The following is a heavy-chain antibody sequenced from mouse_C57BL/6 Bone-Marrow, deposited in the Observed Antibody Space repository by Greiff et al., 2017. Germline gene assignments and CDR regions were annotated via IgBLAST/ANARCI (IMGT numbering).Heavy chain of an antibody. Sequence: VESGGDLVKPGGSLKLSCAASGFTFSSYGMSWVRQTPDKRLEWVATISSGGSYTFYPDSVKGRFTISRDNAKNTLYLQMSSLKSEDTAMYYCARQGDYDGDAMDYWGQGTSVTVSS. CDR1: GFTFSSYG. J-gene: IGHJ4*01. CDR2: ISSGGSYT. D-gene: IGHD2-4*01. V-gene: IGHV5-6*01. CDR3: ARQGDYDGDAMDY.